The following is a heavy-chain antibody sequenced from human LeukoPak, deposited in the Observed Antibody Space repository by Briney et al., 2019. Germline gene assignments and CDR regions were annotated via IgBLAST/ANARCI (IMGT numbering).Heavy chain of an antibody. J-gene: IGHJ4*02. CDR2: ISSSSSYI. D-gene: IGHD3-10*01. CDR3: ASRSTMVSFDY. Sequence: GGSLRLSCAASGFTFSSYSMNRVRQAPGKGLEWVSSISSSSSYIYYADSVKGRFTISKDNAKNSLYLQMNSLRAEDTAVYYCASRSTMVSFDYWGQGTLVTVSS. V-gene: IGHV3-21*01. CDR1: GFTFSSYS.